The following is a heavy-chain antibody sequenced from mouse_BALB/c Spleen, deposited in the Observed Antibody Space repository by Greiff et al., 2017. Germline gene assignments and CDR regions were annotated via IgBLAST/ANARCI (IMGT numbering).Heavy chain of an antibody. V-gene: IGHV1-74*01. CDR2: IDPSDSET. D-gene: IGHD1-1*01. CDR3: ARSTGDYFDY. J-gene: IGHJ2*01. Sequence: QVQLQQPGAELVKPGASVKLSCKASGYTFTSYWMHWVKQRPGQGLEWIGMIDPSDSETRLNQKFKDKATLTVDKSSSTAYMQLSSPTSEDSAVYYCARSTGDYFDYWGQGTTLTVSS. CDR1: GYTFTSYW.